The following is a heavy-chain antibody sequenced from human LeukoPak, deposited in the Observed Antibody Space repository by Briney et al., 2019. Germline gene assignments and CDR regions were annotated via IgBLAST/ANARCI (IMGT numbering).Heavy chain of an antibody. CDR1: GFTFDDYA. CDR2: ISWNSGSI. D-gene: IGHD6-19*01. J-gene: IGHJ6*03. CDR3: AKRLGRNYYYMDV. Sequence: PGRSLRLSCAASGFTFDDYAMHWVRQAPGKGLEWVSGISWNSGSIGYADSVKGRFTISRDDAKNSLYLQMNSLRAEDTALYYCAKRLGRNYYYMDVWGKGNTVTVSS. V-gene: IGHV3-9*01.